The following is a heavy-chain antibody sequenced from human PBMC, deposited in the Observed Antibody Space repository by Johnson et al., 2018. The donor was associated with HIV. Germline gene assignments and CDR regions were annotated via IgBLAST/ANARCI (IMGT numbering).Heavy chain of an antibody. V-gene: IGHV3-9*01. CDR1: GFTFDDYA. CDR2: LSWNSGSI. D-gene: IGHD2-2*01. CDR3: ARGIKYCSSNSCPDAHSWSYAFDI. J-gene: IGHJ3*02. Sequence: VQLVESGGGLVQPGRSLRLSCTASGFTFDDYAMHWVRQAPGKGLAWVSGLSWNSGSIGYADSVKGRFTMSRANAKTSLYLQMNSLRAGDTAVYYCARGIKYCSSNSCPDAHSWSYAFDIWGQGTMVTVSS.